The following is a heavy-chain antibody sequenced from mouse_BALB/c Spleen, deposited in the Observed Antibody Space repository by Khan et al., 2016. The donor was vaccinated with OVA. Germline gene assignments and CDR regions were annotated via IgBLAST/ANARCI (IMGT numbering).Heavy chain of an antibody. Sequence: QVQLKQSGPELVRPGESVKISCKGSGYTFTDYAMHWVKQSHAKSLEWIGVISIPYDNINYNQKFKGKATMTVDKSSSTAYMELARLTSEDSAIYYCARGGEWLRRGGGNSDYWGQGTTLTVSS. CDR1: GYTFTDYA. CDR2: ISIPYDNI. J-gene: IGHJ2*01. CDR3: ARGGEWLRRGGGNSDY. V-gene: IGHV1S137*01. D-gene: IGHD2-2*01.